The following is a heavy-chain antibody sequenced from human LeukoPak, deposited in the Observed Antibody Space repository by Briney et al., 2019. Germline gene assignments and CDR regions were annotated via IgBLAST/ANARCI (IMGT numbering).Heavy chain of an antibody. V-gene: IGHV4-61*02. J-gene: IGHJ4*02. CDR3: ARDGMYSSSWLDY. D-gene: IGHD6-13*01. CDR1: GGSISSSNYY. CDR2: IYTSGST. Sequence: PSETLSLTCTVSGGSISSSNYYWGWIRQPAGKGLEWIGRIYTSGSTNYNPSLKSRVTMSVDTSKNQFSLKLSSVTAADTAVYYCARDGMYSSSWLDYWGQGTLVTVSS.